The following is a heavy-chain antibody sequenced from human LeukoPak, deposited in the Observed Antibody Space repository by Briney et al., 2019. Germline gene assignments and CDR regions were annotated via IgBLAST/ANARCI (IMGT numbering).Heavy chain of an antibody. Sequence: GASVKVSCKASGYTFTSYYMHWVRQAPGQGLEWMGIINPSGGSTSYAQKFQGRVTMTRDMSMSTVYMELSSLRSEDTAVYYCARGAGTTNSGYYYYMDVWGKGTTVTVSS. CDR2: INPSGGST. J-gene: IGHJ6*03. V-gene: IGHV1-46*01. D-gene: IGHD1-7*01. CDR1: GYTFTSYY. CDR3: ARGAGTTNSGYYYYMDV.